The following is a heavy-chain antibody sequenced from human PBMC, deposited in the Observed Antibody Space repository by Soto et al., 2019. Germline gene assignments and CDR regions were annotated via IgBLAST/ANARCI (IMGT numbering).Heavy chain of an antibody. J-gene: IGHJ6*03. D-gene: IGHD2-2*01. V-gene: IGHV3-30*18. CDR1: GFTFSSYG. CDR3: AKGGYCSRTSCYWRNYYMDV. CDR2: ISYDGSNK. Sequence: GGSLRLSCAASGFTFSSYGMHWVRQAPGKGLEWVAVISYDGSNKYYADSVKGRFTISRDNSKNTLYLQMNSLRAEDTAVYYCAKGGYCSRTSCYWRNYYMDVWGKGTTVTVSS.